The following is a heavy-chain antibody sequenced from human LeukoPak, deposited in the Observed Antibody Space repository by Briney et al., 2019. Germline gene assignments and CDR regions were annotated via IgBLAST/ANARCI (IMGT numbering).Heavy chain of an antibody. CDR2: INPSGDNT. Sequence: ASVKVSCKASGYTFTHNFMHWVRQAPGQGLEWMGIINPSGDNTWYAQKFQGRVTITADKSTSTAYMELSSLRSEDTAVYYCARSLFRFLEWSYRSYYYYYMDVWGKGTTVTVSS. V-gene: IGHV1-46*01. CDR1: GYTFTHNF. CDR3: ARSLFRFLEWSYRSYYYYYMDV. D-gene: IGHD3-3*01. J-gene: IGHJ6*03.